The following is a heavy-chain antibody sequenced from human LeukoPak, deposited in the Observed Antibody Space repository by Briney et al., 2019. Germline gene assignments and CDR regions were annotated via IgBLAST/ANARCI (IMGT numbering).Heavy chain of an antibody. Sequence: PSETLFLTCTVSGGSISSYYWSWIRQPAGKGLEWIGRIYTSGSTNYNPSLKSRVTMSVDTSKNQFSLKLSSVTAADTAVYYCAGDPGVDFWSGSVYYGMDVWGQGTTVTVSS. V-gene: IGHV4-4*07. CDR1: GGSISSYY. D-gene: IGHD3-3*01. J-gene: IGHJ6*02. CDR3: AGDPGVDFWSGSVYYGMDV. CDR2: IYTSGST.